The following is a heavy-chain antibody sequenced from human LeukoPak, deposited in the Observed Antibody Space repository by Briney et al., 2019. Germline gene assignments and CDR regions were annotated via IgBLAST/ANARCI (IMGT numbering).Heavy chain of an antibody. V-gene: IGHV1-46*01. D-gene: IGHD3-10*01. Sequence: GASVKVSCKASGYIFTSFYMHWVRQAPGQGLEWMGIINPSGGNTGYAQKFQGRVTMTRDTSTSTVYMELSSLRAEDTAVYYCAKNNYYGSGSYSSGFDPWGQGTLVTVSS. J-gene: IGHJ5*02. CDR1: GYIFTSFY. CDR3: AKNNYYGSGSYSSGFDP. CDR2: INPSGGNT.